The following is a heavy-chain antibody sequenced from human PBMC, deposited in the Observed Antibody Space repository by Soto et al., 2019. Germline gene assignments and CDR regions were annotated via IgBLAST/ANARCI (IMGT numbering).Heavy chain of an antibody. V-gene: IGHV3-23*01. CDR3: ATHILAPTGGFDP. J-gene: IGHJ5*02. Sequence: VRQLYADWKFTVYISSIDWIGRAPVTGKEGVSAISGSGGSTDYADSAKGRFTISRDNSKNTLYLQMNSLRAEDTAVFYCATHILAPTGGFDPWGQGTPV. CDR1: KFTVYISS. D-gene: IGHD2-21*01. CDR2: ISGSGGST.